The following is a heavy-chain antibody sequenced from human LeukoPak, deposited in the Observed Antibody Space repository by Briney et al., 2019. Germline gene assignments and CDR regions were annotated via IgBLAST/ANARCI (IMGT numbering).Heavy chain of an antibody. V-gene: IGHV1-69*13. J-gene: IGHJ3*02. Sequence: SVKVSCKASGGTFSSYAISWVRQAPGQGLEWMGGIIPIFGTANYAQKFQGRVTITADESTSTAYMELSSLRSEDTAVYYCARSGVGATSDAFDIWGQGTMVTVSS. D-gene: IGHD1-26*01. CDR3: ARSGVGATSDAFDI. CDR2: IIPIFGTA. CDR1: GGTFSSYA.